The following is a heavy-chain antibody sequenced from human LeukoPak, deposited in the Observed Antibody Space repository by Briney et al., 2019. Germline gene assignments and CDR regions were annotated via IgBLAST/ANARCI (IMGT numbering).Heavy chain of an antibody. D-gene: IGHD3-3*01. CDR3: AKAAGRSGYYQRGDY. J-gene: IGHJ4*02. CDR2: ISNDGSNK. Sequence: GGSLRLSCAASGFTFSTYGMHWVRQAPGKGLEWVAVISNDGSNKYHVDSVKGRFTISRDNSKNTLYLQMNSLRVEDTAVYYCAKAAGRSGYYQRGDYWGQGTLVTVSS. CDR1: GFTFSTYG. V-gene: IGHV3-30*18.